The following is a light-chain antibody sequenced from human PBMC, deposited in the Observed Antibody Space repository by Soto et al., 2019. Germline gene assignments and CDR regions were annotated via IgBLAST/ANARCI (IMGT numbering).Light chain of an antibody. Sequence: EIVLTQSPGALSLSPGERATLSCWASESVSDYLAWYQQKPGLAPRLLIHGATKRTSGTPDRFSGTGSGTAFTLAISRLEPEDFATYYCQKCDYLPIFGPGTTVDFK. CDR2: GAT. CDR3: QKCDYLPI. CDR1: ESVSDY. V-gene: IGKV3-20*01. J-gene: IGKJ3*01.